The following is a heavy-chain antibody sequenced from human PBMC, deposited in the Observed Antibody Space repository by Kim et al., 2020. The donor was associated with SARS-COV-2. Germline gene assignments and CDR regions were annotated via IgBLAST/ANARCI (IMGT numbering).Heavy chain of an antibody. CDR2: INTNTGNP. Sequence: ASVKVSCKASGYTFNTYAMNWVRQAPGHGLEWMGWINTNTGNPTYAQGFLGRVVFSLDTSVNTAYLQITSLKAEDTAVYYCARDLNYYDSSGLPFDYWGQGTLVTVSS. CDR1: GYTFNTYA. CDR3: ARDLNYYDSSGLPFDY. J-gene: IGHJ4*02. V-gene: IGHV7-4-1*02. D-gene: IGHD3-22*01.